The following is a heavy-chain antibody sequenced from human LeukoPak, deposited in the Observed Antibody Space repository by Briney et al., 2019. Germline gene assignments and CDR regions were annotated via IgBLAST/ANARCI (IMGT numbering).Heavy chain of an antibody. J-gene: IGHJ6*02. D-gene: IGHD2-15*01. Sequence: VASVKVSCKASGGTFSSYAISWVRQAPGQGLEWMGRIIPILGIANYAQKFQGRVTITADKSTSTAYMELSSLRSEDTAVYYCARVVDKVCSGGSCYSLDYYYYGMDVWGQGTTVTVPS. CDR2: IIPILGIA. CDR1: GGTFSSYA. V-gene: IGHV1-69*04. CDR3: ARVVDKVCSGGSCYSLDYYYYGMDV.